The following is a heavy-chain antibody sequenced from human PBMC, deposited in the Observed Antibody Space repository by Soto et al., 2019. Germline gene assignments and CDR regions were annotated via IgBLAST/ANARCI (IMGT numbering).Heavy chain of an antibody. V-gene: IGHV3-21*01. CDR1: GFTFSSYS. D-gene: IGHD6-13*01. CDR3: ARGGWVFAGMAV. Sequence: EVQLVESGGGLVKPGGSLRLSCAASGFTFSSYSMNWVRQAPGKGLEWVSSISSSSSYIYYADSVKGRFTISRDNAKNSLYLQMNSLRAEDTAVYYCARGGWVFAGMAVWGQGTTVTVSS. J-gene: IGHJ6*02. CDR2: ISSSSSYI.